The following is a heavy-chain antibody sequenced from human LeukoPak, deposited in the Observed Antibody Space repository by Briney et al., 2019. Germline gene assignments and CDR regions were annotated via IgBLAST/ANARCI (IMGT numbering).Heavy chain of an antibody. D-gene: IGHD3-16*01. J-gene: IGHJ3*02. V-gene: IGHV3-30-3*01. CDR3: ASNDNGGQGAFDI. CDR2: ISYDGSNK. CDR1: GFTFSSYA. Sequence: GRSLRLSCAASGFTFSSYAMHWVRQAPGKGLEWVAIISYDGSNKYYADSVKGRFTISRDNSKNTLYLQMNSLRAEDTAVYYCASNDNGGQGAFDIWGQGTMVTVSS.